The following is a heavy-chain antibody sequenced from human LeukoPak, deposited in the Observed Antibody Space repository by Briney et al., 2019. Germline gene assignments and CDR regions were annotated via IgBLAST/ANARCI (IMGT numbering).Heavy chain of an antibody. CDR2: IKQDGSEK. Sequence: PGGSLRLSCAASGFTSTNYWMTWVRQAPGKGLEWVANIKQDGSEKYFVDSVKGRFTISRDNAKNSLYLQMNSLRAEDTAVYYCAGGRGGEYWGQGTLVTVSS. CDR1: GFTSTNYW. D-gene: IGHD3-10*01. CDR3: AGGRGGEY. J-gene: IGHJ4*02. V-gene: IGHV3-7*03.